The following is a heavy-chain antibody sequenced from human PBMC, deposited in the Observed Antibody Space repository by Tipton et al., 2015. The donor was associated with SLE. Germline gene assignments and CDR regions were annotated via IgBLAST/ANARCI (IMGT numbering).Heavy chain of an antibody. V-gene: IGHV4-34*12. CDR3: AREGITGQPAAFDI. Sequence: TLSLTCAVYGGSFSGYYWNWIRQPPGKGLEWIGEIIHSGRTNSNPSLKSRVTISVDTSKNQFSLKLRSVTAADTAVYYCAREGITGQPAAFDIWGQGTMDTVSS. CDR1: GGSFSGYY. J-gene: IGHJ3*02. CDR2: IIHSGRT. D-gene: IGHD6-13*01.